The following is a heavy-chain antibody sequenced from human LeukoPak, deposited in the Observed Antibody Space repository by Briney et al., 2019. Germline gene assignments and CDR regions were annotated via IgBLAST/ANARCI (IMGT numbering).Heavy chain of an antibody. CDR2: INPNSGGT. V-gene: IGHV1-2*02. J-gene: IGHJ6*03. CDR1: GYTFTRHY. Sequence: GASVKVSCKASGYTFTRHYMHWVRQAPGQGLEWMGWINPNSGGTNYAQKFQGRVTMTRDTSISTAYMELSRLRSDDTAVYYCARVGLTDYYYYMDVWGKGTTVTISS. D-gene: IGHD3-9*01. CDR3: ARVGLTDYYYYMDV.